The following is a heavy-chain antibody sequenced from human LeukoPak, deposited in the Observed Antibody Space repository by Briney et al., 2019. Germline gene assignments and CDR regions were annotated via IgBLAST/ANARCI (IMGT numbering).Heavy chain of an antibody. CDR3: ARGPGWYYGSGSYQGGYYYYMDV. D-gene: IGHD3-10*01. J-gene: IGHJ6*03. V-gene: IGHV1-8*01. CDR2: MNPNSGNT. Sequence: ASVKAYCKASGYNFTSYDINWVRQATGQGLEWMGWMNPNSGNTGYAQKSQGRGTMTRNTSITTAYMELSSLRSEDTAVYYCARGPGWYYGSGSYQGGYYYYMDVWGKGTTVTISS. CDR1: GYNFTSYD.